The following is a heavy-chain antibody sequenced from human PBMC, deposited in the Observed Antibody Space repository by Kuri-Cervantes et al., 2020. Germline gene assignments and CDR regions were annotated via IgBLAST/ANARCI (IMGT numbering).Heavy chain of an antibody. V-gene: IGHV3-23*01. Sequence: GGSLRLSCAASEFTFSSYAMNWVRQAPGKGLQWVSTLSVSGATTYYADSVKGRFTISRDNSKNTLYLQMNSLRAEDTAVYYCARDSVVAGPTLCEYWGQGTLVTVSS. D-gene: IGHD6-19*01. CDR3: ARDSVVAGPTLCEY. CDR2: LSVSGATT. CDR1: EFTFSSYA. J-gene: IGHJ4*02.